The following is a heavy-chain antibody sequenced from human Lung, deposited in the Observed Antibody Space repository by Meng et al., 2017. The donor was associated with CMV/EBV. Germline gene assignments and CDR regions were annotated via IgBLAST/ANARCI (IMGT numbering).Heavy chain of an antibody. CDR3: ARTAGRTPGDY. V-gene: IGHV2-5*02. Sequence: QITLKESCPTLVKPTQTLTLTCTFSGFSLSTSGVSVGWIRQPPGKALEWLALIYWDDDERYSPSLKSRLTITKDTSKNQVVLKMTNMDPVDTATYYCARTAGRTPGDYWGQGTLVTVSS. CDR1: GFSLSTSGVS. D-gene: IGHD2-8*02. J-gene: IGHJ4*02. CDR2: IYWDDDE.